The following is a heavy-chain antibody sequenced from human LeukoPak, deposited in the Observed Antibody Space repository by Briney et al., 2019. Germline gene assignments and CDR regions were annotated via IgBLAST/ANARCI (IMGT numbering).Heavy chain of an antibody. CDR2: ISGSGDNT. CDR3: AKDWFGELLFDY. D-gene: IGHD3-10*01. Sequence: PGGSLRLSCAASGFTFSSYAMSWVRQPPGKGLEWVLGISGSGDNTYYADSVKGRFTISRDNSKKTLYLHLNSLRVEDAAVYYCAKDWFGELLFDYWGQGTLVTVSS. CDR1: GFTFSSYA. V-gene: IGHV3-23*01. J-gene: IGHJ4*02.